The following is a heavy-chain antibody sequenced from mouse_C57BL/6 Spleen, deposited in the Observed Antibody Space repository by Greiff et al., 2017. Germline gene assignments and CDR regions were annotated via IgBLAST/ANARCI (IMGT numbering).Heavy chain of an antibody. V-gene: IGHV1-82*01. CDR1: GYAFSSSW. D-gene: IGHD1-1*02. CDR2: IYPGDGDT. Sequence: QVQLKESGPELVKPGASVKISCKASGYAFSSSWMNWVKQRPGKGLEWIGRIYPGDGDTNYNGKLTGKATLTADKSSSTASLQLSSLTSEDSAVYCCARGGRAWFAYWGQGTLVTVSA. J-gene: IGHJ3*01. CDR3: ARGGRAWFAY.